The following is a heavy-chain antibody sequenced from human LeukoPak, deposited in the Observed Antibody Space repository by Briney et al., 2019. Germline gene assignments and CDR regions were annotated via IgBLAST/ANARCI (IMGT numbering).Heavy chain of an antibody. D-gene: IGHD6-19*01. CDR1: GGSISSYY. J-gene: IGHJ4*02. CDR2: IYYSGNT. CDR3: AREGGSSGWYDF. Sequence: PSETLSLTCTVSGGSISSYYWSWIRQPPGKGLEWIGYIYYSGNTNYNPSLKSRVTISVDTSKNQFSLKLSSVTAADTAAYYCAREGGSSGWYDFWGQGTLVTVSS. V-gene: IGHV4-59*01.